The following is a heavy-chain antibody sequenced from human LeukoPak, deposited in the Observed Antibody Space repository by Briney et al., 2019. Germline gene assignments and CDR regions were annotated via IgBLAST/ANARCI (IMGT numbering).Heavy chain of an antibody. D-gene: IGHD4-17*01. CDR3: AREATDTTRGFYYYYMDV. CDR2: INHSGST. V-gene: IGHV4-34*01. CDR1: GGSFSGYY. Sequence: PSETLSLTCAVYGGSFSGYYWSWIRQPPGKGLEWIGEINHSGSTNYNPSLKSRVTISVDTSKNQFSLKLSSVTAADTAVYYCAREATDTTRGFYYYYMDVWGKGTTVTISS. J-gene: IGHJ6*03.